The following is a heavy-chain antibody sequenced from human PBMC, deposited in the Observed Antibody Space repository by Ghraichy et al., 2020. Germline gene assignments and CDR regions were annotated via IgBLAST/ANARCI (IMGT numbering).Heavy chain of an antibody. D-gene: IGHD6-13*01. CDR1: GYTFSSYG. J-gene: IGHJ6*03. V-gene: IGHV1-18*01. Sequence: ASVKVSCKASGYTFSSYGISWVRQAPGQGLEWMGWISGYNGNTNYEQKLQGRVTMTTDTSTSTAYMELRSLRSDDTAVYYCARAERYSSSWYYRMDVWGKGTTVTVSS. CDR3: ARAERYSSSWYYRMDV. CDR2: ISGYNGNT.